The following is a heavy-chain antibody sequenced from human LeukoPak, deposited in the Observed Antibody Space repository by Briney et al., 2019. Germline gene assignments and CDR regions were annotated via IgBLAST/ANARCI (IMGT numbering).Heavy chain of an antibody. CDR2: ISSNGGST. J-gene: IGHJ4*02. D-gene: IGHD2-8*01. V-gene: IGHV3-64*01. CDR1: GFTFSSYA. Sequence: GGSLRLSCAASGFTFSSYAIHWVRQAPGKGLEYVSAISSNGGSTYYANSVKGRFTISRDNSKNTLYLQMGSLRDEDSAAYYCARVYLERLTAGYFDHWGQGTWVTVSP. CDR3: ARVYLERLTAGYFDH.